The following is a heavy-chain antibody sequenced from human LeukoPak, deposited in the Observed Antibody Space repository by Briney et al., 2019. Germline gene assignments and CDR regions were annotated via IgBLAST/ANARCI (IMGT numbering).Heavy chain of an antibody. V-gene: IGHV1-69*05. J-gene: IGHJ4*02. CDR3: ARADSSGSHFDY. D-gene: IGHD3-22*01. Sequence: AASVKVSCKASGCTFSSYAISWVRQAPGQGLEWMGRIIPIFGTANYAQKFHGRVTITTDESTSTAYMELSSLRSEDTAVYYCARADSSGSHFDYWGQGTLVTVSS. CDR2: IIPIFGTA. CDR1: GCTFSSYA.